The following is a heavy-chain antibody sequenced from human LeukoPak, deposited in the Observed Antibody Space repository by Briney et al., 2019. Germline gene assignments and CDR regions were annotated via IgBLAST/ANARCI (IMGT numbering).Heavy chain of an antibody. D-gene: IGHD2-2*01. CDR3: ARDTRGESDY. V-gene: IGHV3-48*01. J-gene: IGHJ4*02. CDR1: GSTFSSYS. CDR2: ISSSSSTI. Sequence: GGSLRLSCAASGSTFSSYSMNWVRQAPGKGLEWVSYISSSSSTIYYADSVKGRFTISRDNAKNSLYLQMNSLGAEDTAVYYCARDTRGESDYWGQGTLVTVSS.